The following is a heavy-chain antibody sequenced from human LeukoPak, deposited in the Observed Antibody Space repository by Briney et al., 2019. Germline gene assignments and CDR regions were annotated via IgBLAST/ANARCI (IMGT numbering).Heavy chain of an antibody. CDR2: IIPIFGTA. J-gene: IGHJ4*02. Sequence: SVKVSCKASGGTFSSYAISWVRQVPGQGLEWMGGIIPIFGTANYAQKFQGRVTITTDESTSTAYMELSSLRSEDTAVYYCARGVGHRGSSSEPYIAAAGTTYDYWGQGTLVTVSS. D-gene: IGHD6-13*01. CDR1: GGTFSSYA. CDR3: ARGVGHRGSSSEPYIAAAGTTYDY. V-gene: IGHV1-69*05.